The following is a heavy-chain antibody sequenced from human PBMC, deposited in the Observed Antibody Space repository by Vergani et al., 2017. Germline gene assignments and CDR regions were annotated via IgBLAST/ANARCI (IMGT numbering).Heavy chain of an antibody. V-gene: IGHV2-5*01. CDR3: AHRLVVGWFDP. J-gene: IGHJ5*02. CDR2: IYWNDDK. Sequence: QVTLKESGPVLVKPTQTLTLTCTFSGFSLSTSGVGVGWIRQPPGKALEWLALIYWNDDKRYSPSLKSRLTITKDTSKNQVVLTMTNMDPVDTATYYCAHRLVVGWFDPWGQGTLVTVSS. CDR1: GFSLSTSGVG. D-gene: IGHD3-10*01.